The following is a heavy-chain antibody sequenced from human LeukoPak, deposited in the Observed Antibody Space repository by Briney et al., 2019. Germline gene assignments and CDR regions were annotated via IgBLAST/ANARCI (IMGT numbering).Heavy chain of an antibody. CDR1: GGSFNGYY. CDR2: INHSGSI. V-gene: IGHV4-34*01. Sequence: SETLSLTCAVYGGSFNGYYWSWIRQPPGKGLEWMGEINHSGSIDYNPSLKSRVTISVDTSKNQFSLKLSSVTAADTAVYYCARVKYCSSTSCSPPHFDPWGQGTLVTVSS. CDR3: ARVKYCSSTSCSPPHFDP. D-gene: IGHD2-2*01. J-gene: IGHJ5*02.